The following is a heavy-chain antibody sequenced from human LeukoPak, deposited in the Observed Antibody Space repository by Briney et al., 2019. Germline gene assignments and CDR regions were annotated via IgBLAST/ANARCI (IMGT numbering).Heavy chain of an antibody. V-gene: IGHV1-8*01. D-gene: IGHD3-3*01. CDR3: ARGPRGYDFSLVDYYMDG. J-gene: IGHJ6*03. CDR2: MNPNSGNT. Sequence: ASVKVSCKASGYTFTSYDINWVRQATGQGLEWMGWMNPNSGNTGYAQKFQGRVTMTRNTSISTAYMELSSLRSEDTAVYYCARGPRGYDFSLVDYYMDGWGKGTTVTVSS. CDR1: GYTFTSYD.